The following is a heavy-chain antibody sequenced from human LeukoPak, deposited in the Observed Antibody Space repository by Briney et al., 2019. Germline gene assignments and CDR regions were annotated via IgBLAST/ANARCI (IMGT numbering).Heavy chain of an antibody. CDR1: GFTFRGYG. CDR2: IRYDGSNK. CDR3: AKGQTTFDYYYMNV. Sequence: GGSLRLSCAASGFTFRGYGMHWVRQAPGKGLEWVAFIRYDGSNKYYTGSVKGRFTISRDSSKNTLHLQMNSLRAEDTAVYYCAKGQTTFDYYYMNVWGKGTTVTVSS. J-gene: IGHJ6*03. V-gene: IGHV3-30*02. D-gene: IGHD3-10*02.